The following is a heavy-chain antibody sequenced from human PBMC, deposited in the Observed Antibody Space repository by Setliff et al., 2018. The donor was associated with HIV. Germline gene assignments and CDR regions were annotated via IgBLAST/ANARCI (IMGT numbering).Heavy chain of an antibody. CDR3: ARGHVGAFDI. CDR2: VKPDGSGI. CDR1: GFIFCTSW. V-gene: IGHV3-7*01. J-gene: IGHJ3*02. Sequence: PGESLKISCAASGFIFCTSWMSWVRQAPGKGPEWVANVKPDGSGIYYVDSVKGRFTISRDNAKNSLYLDMNSLRAEDTAVYYCARGHVGAFDIWGQGTMVTVSS.